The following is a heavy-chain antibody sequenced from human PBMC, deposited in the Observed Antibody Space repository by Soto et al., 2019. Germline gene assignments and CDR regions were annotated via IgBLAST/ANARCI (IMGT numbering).Heavy chain of an antibody. V-gene: IGHV1-18*01. Sequence: ASVKVSCKASGYTFTSYGISWVRQAPGQGLEWMGWISAYNGNTNYAQKLQGRVTMTTDTSTSTAYMELRSLRSDDTVVYYCAREDIVVVVAATGPHDAFDIWGQG. CDR1: GYTFTSYG. J-gene: IGHJ3*02. CDR3: AREDIVVVVAATGPHDAFDI. D-gene: IGHD2-15*01. CDR2: ISAYNGNT.